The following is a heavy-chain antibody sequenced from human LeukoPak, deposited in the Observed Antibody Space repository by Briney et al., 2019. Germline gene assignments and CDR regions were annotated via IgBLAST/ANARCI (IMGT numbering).Heavy chain of an antibody. CDR2: MNPNSGNT. CDR3: VRGDNVVSTAMLLLRY. V-gene: IGHV1-8*01. J-gene: IGHJ1*01. D-gene: IGHD2-21*02. Sequence: ASVKVSCKASEYTFSSHDINWVRQVPGHGLEWLGWMNPNSGNTGYAQKFQGRVAMTRDSSIGTAYLELSSLSSDDTAVYYCVRGDNVVSTAMLLLRYWGQGTLVAVSS. CDR1: EYTFSSHD.